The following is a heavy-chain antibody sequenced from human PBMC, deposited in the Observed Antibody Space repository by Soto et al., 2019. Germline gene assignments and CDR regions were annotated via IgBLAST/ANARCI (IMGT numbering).Heavy chain of an antibody. D-gene: IGHD2-15*01. CDR1: GGSRINENYS. CDR3: AMVVPATRYLQS. Sequence: LSLTCVVSGGSRINENYSWSWVRQPPGKGLEWIGYIYHSGTTYYNPSLNSRVTISVDGSSNQFSLKLTSVMAADTAVYYCAMVVPATRYLQSWRPGILVTVSP. J-gene: IGHJ5*02. CDR2: IYHSGTT. V-gene: IGHV4-30-2*01.